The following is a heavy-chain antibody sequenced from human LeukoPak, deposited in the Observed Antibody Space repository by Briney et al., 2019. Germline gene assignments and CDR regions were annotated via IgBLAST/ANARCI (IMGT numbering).Heavy chain of an antibody. V-gene: IGHV4-59*01. CDR1: DGSITNYD. J-gene: IGHJ4*02. D-gene: IGHD4-17*01. CDR2: VHYSGTT. Sequence: PSETLSLTCTVSDGSITNYDWSWVRQPPGKGLEFIGHVHYSGTTNYNPSLRSRVTISIDTSKQHFFLKLKSVIAADTAVYYCARGYGDFRVEGRYFHSWGQGTLVTVSS. CDR3: ARGYGDFRVEGRYFHS.